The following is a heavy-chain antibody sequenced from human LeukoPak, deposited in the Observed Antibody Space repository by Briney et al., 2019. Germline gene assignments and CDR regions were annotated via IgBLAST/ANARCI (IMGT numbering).Heavy chain of an antibody. CDR2: INPNSGGT. Sequence: ASVKVSCEASGYTFTVYYINWVRQAPGQGLEWMGWINPNSGGTNYAQKFQDRVTITRDTSITTAYMELSSLRFDDTAVYYCARGTAYYGSGSNLNTWGQGTLVTVSS. V-gene: IGHV1-2*02. D-gene: IGHD3-10*01. J-gene: IGHJ4*02. CDR1: GYTFTVYY. CDR3: ARGTAYYGSGSNLNT.